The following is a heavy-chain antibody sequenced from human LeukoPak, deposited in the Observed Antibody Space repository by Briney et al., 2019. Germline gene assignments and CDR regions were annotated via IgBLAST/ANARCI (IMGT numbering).Heavy chain of an antibody. Sequence: GASVKLSCKASGGTFTSYANSWVRQPHGQGLEWKGRIIPILGIANYAQTFQGRVTITAYKATSTAYMELSSLRSGDTAVYYCARKGSSYDSSGTDAFDIWGQGTMVTVSS. CDR3: ARKGSSYDSSGTDAFDI. CDR1: GGTFTSYA. V-gene: IGHV1-69*04. J-gene: IGHJ3*02. D-gene: IGHD3-22*01. CDR2: IIPILGIA.